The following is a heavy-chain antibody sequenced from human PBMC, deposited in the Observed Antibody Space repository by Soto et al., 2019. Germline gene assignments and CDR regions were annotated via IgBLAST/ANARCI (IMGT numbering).Heavy chain of an antibody. Sequence: ASVKVSCKASGYTFTSYGISWVRQAPGQGLEWMGWISAYNGNTNYAQKLQGRVTMTTDTSTSTAYMELRSLRSDDTAVYYCASDLLGSGYYYYYGMDVWGQGTTVTVSS. CDR1: GYTFTSYG. V-gene: IGHV1-18*01. CDR2: ISAYNGNT. CDR3: ASDLLGSGYYYYYGMDV. D-gene: IGHD3-3*01. J-gene: IGHJ6*02.